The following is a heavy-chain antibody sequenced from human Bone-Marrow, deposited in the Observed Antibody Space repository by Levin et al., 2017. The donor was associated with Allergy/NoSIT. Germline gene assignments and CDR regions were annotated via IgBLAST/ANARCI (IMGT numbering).Heavy chain of an antibody. CDR2: ISSSGSTI. Sequence: GGSLRLSCAASGFTFSSYEMNWVRQAPGKGLEWVSYISSSGSTIYYADSVKGRFTISRDNAKNSLYLQMNSLRAEDTAVYYCARDKQRTADIVVVPAATIQGVVGPVHQGHRPTFDYWGQGTLVTVSS. CDR3: ARDKQRTADIVVVPAATIQGVVGPVHQGHRPTFDY. CDR1: GFTFSSYE. V-gene: IGHV3-48*03. J-gene: IGHJ4*02. D-gene: IGHD2-2*01.